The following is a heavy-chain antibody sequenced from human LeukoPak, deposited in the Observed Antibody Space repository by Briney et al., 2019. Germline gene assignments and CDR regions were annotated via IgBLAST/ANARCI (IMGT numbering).Heavy chain of an antibody. CDR2: ISAYNGNT. Sequence: ASVKVSCKASGYTFTSYGISWERQAPGQGLEWMGWISAYNGNTNYAQKLQGRVTMTTDTSTSTAYMELSSLRSEDTAVYYCAWGITGTTRLHYWGQGTLVTVSS. CDR1: GYTFTSYG. V-gene: IGHV1-18*01. J-gene: IGHJ4*02. D-gene: IGHD1-7*01. CDR3: AWGITGTTRLHY.